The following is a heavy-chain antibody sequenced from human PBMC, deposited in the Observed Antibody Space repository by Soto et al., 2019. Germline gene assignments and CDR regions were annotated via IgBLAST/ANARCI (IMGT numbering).Heavy chain of an antibody. J-gene: IGHJ4*02. CDR3: ASRLDSSGWYVDY. V-gene: IGHV4-39*01. Sequence: QLQLQESGPGLVKPSETLSLTCTVSGGSISSSSYYWGWIRQPPGKGLEWIGSIYYSGSTYYNPSLKSRVTIPVDTSKNQFSLKLSSVTAADTAVYYCASRLDSSGWYVDYWGQGTLVTVSS. D-gene: IGHD6-19*01. CDR1: GGSISSSSYY. CDR2: IYYSGST.